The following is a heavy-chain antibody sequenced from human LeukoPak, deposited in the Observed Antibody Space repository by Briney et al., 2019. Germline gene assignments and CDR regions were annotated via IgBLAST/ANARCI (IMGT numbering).Heavy chain of an antibody. CDR3: ARDRIVATIHYYYYYHYMDV. V-gene: IGHV1-2*02. D-gene: IGHD5-12*01. J-gene: IGHJ6*03. CDR1: AYTFTSYG. Sequence: ASVKVSCKGSAYTFTSYGISWVRQAPGQGLEWMGWFNPNSGGTNYAQKFQGRVTMTRDTSISTAYMELSRLRSDDTAVYYCARDRIVATIHYYYYYHYMDVWGKGTTVTVSS. CDR2: FNPNSGGT.